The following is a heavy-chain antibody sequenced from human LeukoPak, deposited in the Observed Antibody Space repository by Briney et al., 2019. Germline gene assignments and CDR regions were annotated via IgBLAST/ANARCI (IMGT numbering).Heavy chain of an antibody. J-gene: IGHJ3*02. V-gene: IGHV1-2*02. Sequence: EASVKVSCKASGGTFSSYAISWVRQAPGQGLEWMGWINPNSGGTKYAQKFQGRVTMTRDTSISTAYMELSRLRSDDTAVYYCATSRGRYIDALDIWGQGTTVTVSS. D-gene: IGHD1-26*01. CDR3: ATSRGRYIDALDI. CDR1: GGTFSSYA. CDR2: INPNSGGT.